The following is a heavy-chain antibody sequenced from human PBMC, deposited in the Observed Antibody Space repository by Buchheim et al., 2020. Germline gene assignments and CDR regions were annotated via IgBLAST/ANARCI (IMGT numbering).Heavy chain of an antibody. V-gene: IGHV4-31*03. J-gene: IGHJ6*03. Sequence: QVQLQESGPGLVKPSQTLSLTCTVSGGSISSGGYYWSWIRQHPGKGLEWIGYIYYSGSTYYNPSLKSRVPISVDTSKNQFSLKLSSVTAADTAVYYCARVGAPYYDFWSGYARFDYYYMDVWGKGTT. CDR3: ARVGAPYYDFWSGYARFDYYYMDV. CDR2: IYYSGST. D-gene: IGHD3-3*01. CDR1: GGSISSGGYY.